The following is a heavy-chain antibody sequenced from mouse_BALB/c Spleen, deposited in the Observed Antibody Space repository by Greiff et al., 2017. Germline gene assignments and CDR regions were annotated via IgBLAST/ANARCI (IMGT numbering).Heavy chain of an antibody. J-gene: IGHJ3*01. CDR3: AREWFAY. V-gene: IGHV1-7*01. CDR1: GYTFTSYW. Sequence: QVQLKQSGAELAKPGASVKMSCKASGYTFTSYWMHWVKQRPGQGLEWIGYINPSTGYTEYNQKFKDKATLTADKSSSTAYMQLSSLTSEDSAVYYCAREWFAYWGQGTLVTVSA. CDR2: INPSTGYT.